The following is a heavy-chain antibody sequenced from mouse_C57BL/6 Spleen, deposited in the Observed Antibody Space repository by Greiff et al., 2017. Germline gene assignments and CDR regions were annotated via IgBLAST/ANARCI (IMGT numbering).Heavy chain of an antibody. V-gene: IGHV1-69*01. CDR3: ARKGGYGSSLGFAY. D-gene: IGHD1-1*01. J-gene: IGHJ3*01. Sequence: VQLQQPGADLVMPGASVKLSCKASGYTFTSYWMHWVKQRPGQGLEWIGEIDPSDSYTNYNQKFKGKSTLTVDKSSSTAYMQLSSLTSEDSAVYYCARKGGYGSSLGFAYWGQGTLVTVSA. CDR1: GYTFTSYW. CDR2: IDPSDSYT.